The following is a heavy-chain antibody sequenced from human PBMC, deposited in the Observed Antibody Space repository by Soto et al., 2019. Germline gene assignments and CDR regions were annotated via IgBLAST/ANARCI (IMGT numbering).Heavy chain of an antibody. D-gene: IGHD4-17*01. CDR1: GGTFSRYT. V-gene: IGHV1-69*02. J-gene: IGHJ4*02. Sequence: SVKGSCKASGGTFSRYTVSWVRQAPGQGLEWMGRIIPILGIANYAQKFQGRVTITADKSTSTAYMELSSLRSEDTAVYYCARGAHHGDYYFDYWGQGTLVTVSS. CDR2: IIPILGIA. CDR3: ARGAHHGDYYFDY.